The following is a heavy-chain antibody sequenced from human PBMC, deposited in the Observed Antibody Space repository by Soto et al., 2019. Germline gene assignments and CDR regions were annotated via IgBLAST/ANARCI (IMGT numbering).Heavy chain of an antibody. D-gene: IGHD3-16*01. CDR2: IWSDGSRK. CDR3: AGEPKGGAYDMDV. Sequence: QVQLVESGGGVVQPGTSLRLSCAASRLTFSIYDMHWVRQAPGKGLEWVALIWSDGSRKYYGDSVKGRFTISRDNSKSTLYMQMNSLRVEDTAVYYCAGEPKGGAYDMDVWGQGTTVTVSS. V-gene: IGHV3-33*01. J-gene: IGHJ6*02. CDR1: RLTFSIYD.